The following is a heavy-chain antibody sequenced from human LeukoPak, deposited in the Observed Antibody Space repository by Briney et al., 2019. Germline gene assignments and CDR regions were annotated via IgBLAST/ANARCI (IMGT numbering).Heavy chain of an antibody. CDR1: GYTFTDYY. Sequence: ASVKFSCKASGYTFTDYYMHWVRQAPGQGLEWMGWINPNSGATNYAQKFQGRVTMTRDTSISTAYMDLNILRSDDTAVYYCAREVEIAALSGFDPWGRGTLVTVSS. V-gene: IGHV1-2*02. J-gene: IGHJ5*02. CDR3: AREVEIAALSGFDP. D-gene: IGHD2-21*01. CDR2: INPNSGAT.